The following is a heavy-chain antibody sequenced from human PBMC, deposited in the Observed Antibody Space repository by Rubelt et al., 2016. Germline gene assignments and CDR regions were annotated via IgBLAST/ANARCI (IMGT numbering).Heavy chain of an antibody. CDR2: INHSGST. Sequence: QVQLQQWGAGLLKPSETLSLTCAVYGGSFSGYYWSWIRQPPGKGLEWIGEINHSGSTNYNPSLKSRVTISVDTSKNQICLNLSSETAADAAVCYGARGYRTWGYNGCDAGGQGALVTVAS. CDR1: GGSFSGYY. CDR3: ARGYRTWGYNGCDA. D-gene: IGHD3-16*01. J-gene: IGHJ5*02. V-gene: IGHV4-34*01.